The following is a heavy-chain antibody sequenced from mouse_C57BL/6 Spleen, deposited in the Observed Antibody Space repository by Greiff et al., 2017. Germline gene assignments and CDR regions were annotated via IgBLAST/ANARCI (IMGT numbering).Heavy chain of an antibody. CDR3: TRNYDYDEGYFDV. V-gene: IGHV6-6*01. CDR1: GFTFSDAW. CDR2: IRNKANNHAT. J-gene: IGHJ1*03. Sequence: ESGGGLVQPGGSMKLSCAASGFTFSDAWMDWVRQSPEKGLEWVAEIRNKANNHATYYAESVKGRFTISRDDSKSSVYLQMNSLRAEDTGIYYCTRNYDYDEGYFDVWGTGTTVTVSS. D-gene: IGHD2-4*01.